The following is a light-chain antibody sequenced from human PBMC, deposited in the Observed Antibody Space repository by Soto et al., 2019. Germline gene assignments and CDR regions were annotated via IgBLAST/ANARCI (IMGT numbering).Light chain of an antibody. Sequence: DIQMTQSPSTLSGSVGDRVTITCRASQTISSWLAWYQQKPGKAPKLLIYKASTLKSGVPSRFSGSGSGTEFTLTISSLQPDDFATYYCLQDYNYPFTFGPGTKVDIK. CDR1: QTISSW. CDR2: KAS. V-gene: IGKV1-5*03. J-gene: IGKJ3*01. CDR3: LQDYNYPFT.